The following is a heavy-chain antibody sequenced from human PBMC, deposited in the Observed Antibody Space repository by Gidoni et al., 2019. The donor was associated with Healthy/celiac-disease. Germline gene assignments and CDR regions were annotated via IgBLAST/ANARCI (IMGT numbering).Heavy chain of an antibody. CDR3: ARGGVRGSGRSLYYGMDV. CDR1: GGSFRGYY. CDR2: INHSGST. D-gene: IGHD3-10*01. Sequence: QVQLQQWGAGLLKPSDTLSLTFAVYGGSFRGYYWSWIRQPPGKGLEWIGEINHSGSTNYNPSLKSRVTISVDTSKNQFSLKLSSVTAADTAVYYCARGGVRGSGRSLYYGMDVWGQGTTVTVSS. J-gene: IGHJ6*02. V-gene: IGHV4-34*01.